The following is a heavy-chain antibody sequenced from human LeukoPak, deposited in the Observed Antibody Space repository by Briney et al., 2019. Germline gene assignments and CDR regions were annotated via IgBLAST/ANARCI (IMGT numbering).Heavy chain of an antibody. CDR1: GFTVSSNY. V-gene: IGHV3-66*01. D-gene: IGHD3-10*01. CDR3: ARAGRDGPMVRGVINY. J-gene: IGHJ4*02. Sequence: TGGSLRLSCAASGFTVSSNYMSWVRQAPGKGLEWVSVIYSGGSTYYADSVKGRFTISRDNSKNTLYLQMNSLRAEDTAVYYCARAGRDGPMVRGVINYWGQGTLVTVSS. CDR2: IYSGGST.